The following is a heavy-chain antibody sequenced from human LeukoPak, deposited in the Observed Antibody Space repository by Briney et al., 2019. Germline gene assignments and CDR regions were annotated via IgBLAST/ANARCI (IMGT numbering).Heavy chain of an antibody. CDR1: GFIGSDGY. V-gene: IGHV3-66*01. J-gene: IGHJ4*02. CDR3: APSGYSSGWGDSY. D-gene: IGHD6-19*01. CDR2: IYRGGAT. Sequence: GGSLRLSCVVSGFIGSDGYMNWVRQAPGKGLEWLSVIYRGGATYYADSVKGRFIISRDSSKNTWHLQLNSLRAEDTAVYYCAPSGYSSGWGDSYWGQGTLVTVSS.